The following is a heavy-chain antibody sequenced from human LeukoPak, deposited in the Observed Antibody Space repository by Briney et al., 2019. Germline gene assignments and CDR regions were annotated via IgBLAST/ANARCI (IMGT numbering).Heavy chain of an antibody. CDR3: ARDLRGDRSFDY. Sequence: SAKVSCKASGGTFSSYAISWVRQAPGQGLEWMGGIIPIFGTANYAQKFQGRVTITADESTSTAYMELSSLRSEDTAVYYCARDLRGDRSFDYWGQGALVTVSS. CDR2: IIPIFGTA. V-gene: IGHV1-69*13. CDR1: GGTFSSYA. J-gene: IGHJ4*02. D-gene: IGHD2-21*01.